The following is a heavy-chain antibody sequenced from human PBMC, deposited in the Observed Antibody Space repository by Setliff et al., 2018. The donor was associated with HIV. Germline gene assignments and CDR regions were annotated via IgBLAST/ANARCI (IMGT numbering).Heavy chain of an antibody. CDR1: RKTISNFA. D-gene: IGHD3-22*01. CDR3: ARIPNHSSGFDY. J-gene: IGHJ4*02. V-gene: IGHV1-69*05. CDR2: IIPIFGTA. Sequence: SVKVSCKASRKTISNFAISWVRQAPGQGLEWMGGIIPIFGTANYAQKFQGRVTITTDESTTTAYMELSSLRSEDTAVYYCARIPNHSSGFDYWGQGTPVTVSS.